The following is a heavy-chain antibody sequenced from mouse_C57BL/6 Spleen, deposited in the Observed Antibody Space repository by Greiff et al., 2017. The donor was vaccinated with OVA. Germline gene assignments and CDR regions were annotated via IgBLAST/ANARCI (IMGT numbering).Heavy chain of an antibody. CDR1: GFTFSDYY. J-gene: IGHJ3*01. Sequence: EVKVVESEGGLVQPGSSMKLSCTASGFTFSDYYMAWVRQVPEKGLEWVANINYDGSSTYYLDSLKSRFIISRDNAKNILYLQMSSLKSEDTATYYCAREDYSFAYWGQGTLVTVSA. CDR3: AREDYSFAY. D-gene: IGHD2-13*01. CDR2: INYDGSST. V-gene: IGHV5-16*01.